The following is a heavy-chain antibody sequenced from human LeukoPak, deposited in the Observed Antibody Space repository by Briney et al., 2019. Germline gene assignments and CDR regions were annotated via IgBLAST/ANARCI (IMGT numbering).Heavy chain of an antibody. J-gene: IGHJ4*02. CDR3: AKDKDPWKSTAISDFDY. D-gene: IGHD1-1*01. V-gene: IGHV3-30*02. Sequence: GGSLRLSCAASGFTFSTSGMHCVRQAPGKGLEWVAFIRYDGSNKYYADSVKGRFTISRDNSKNTLYLQRNSLRGEDTAVYFCAKDKDPWKSTAISDFDYWGQGTLVTASS. CDR2: IRYDGSNK. CDR1: GFTFSTSG.